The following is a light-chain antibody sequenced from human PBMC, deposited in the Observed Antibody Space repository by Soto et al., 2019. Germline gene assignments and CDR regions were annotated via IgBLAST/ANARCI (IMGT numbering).Light chain of an antibody. CDR3: ISFSVSRSYV. CDR2: SVS. CDR1: SREIGTYDH. V-gene: IGLV2-14*01. J-gene: IGLJ1*01. Sequence: QSVLTQPASVSGSPGPSITIFCSGTSREIGTYDHVAWFQQFPGKTPNLVIYSVSDRPSGVSYRFSGSKSGITATLTISGLQADDEADYYCISFSVSRSYVFGTGTKGTVL.